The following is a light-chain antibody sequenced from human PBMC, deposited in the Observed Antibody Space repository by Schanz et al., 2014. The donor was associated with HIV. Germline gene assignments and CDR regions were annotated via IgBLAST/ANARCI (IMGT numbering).Light chain of an antibody. V-gene: IGKV1-8*01. Sequence: AIRITQSPSSLSASTGDRVTITCRASQGISSYLAWYQQKPGKAPKLLIYLASTLQSGVPSRFNGSGSGTDFTLSISCLQSEDFATYYCQQHHSFPLTFGGGTKVEVK. CDR1: QGISSY. CDR3: QQHHSFPLT. J-gene: IGKJ4*01. CDR2: LAS.